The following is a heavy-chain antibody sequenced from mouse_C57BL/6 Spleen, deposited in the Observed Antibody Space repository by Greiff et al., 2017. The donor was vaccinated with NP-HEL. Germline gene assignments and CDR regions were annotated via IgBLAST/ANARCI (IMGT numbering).Heavy chain of an antibody. CDR1: GYAFSSYW. D-gene: IGHD3-1*01. Sequence: VQLQQSGAELVKPGASVKISCKASGYAFSSYWMNWVKQRPGKGLEWIGQIYPGDGDTNYNGKFKDKATLTADKSSSTAYMQLSSLTSEASAVYFCARSPPITGYFDVWGTGTTVTVAS. J-gene: IGHJ1*03. CDR3: ARSPPITGYFDV. CDR2: IYPGDGDT. V-gene: IGHV1-80*01.